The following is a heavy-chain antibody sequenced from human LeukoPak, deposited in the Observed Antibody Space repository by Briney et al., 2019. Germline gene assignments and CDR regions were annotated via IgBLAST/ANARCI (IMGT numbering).Heavy chain of an antibody. CDR2: TYYRSKWYN. J-gene: IGHJ4*02. D-gene: IGHD6-19*01. CDR1: GDSVSSNSAT. V-gene: IGHV6-1*01. CDR3: ARGAVPGFDY. Sequence: SQTLSLTCAISGDSVSSNSATWNWIRQSPSRGLEWLGRTYYRSKWYNDYAVSAKSRITINPDTSKNQFSLQLDSVTPEDSAMYYCARGAVPGFDYWGQGTLVTVS.